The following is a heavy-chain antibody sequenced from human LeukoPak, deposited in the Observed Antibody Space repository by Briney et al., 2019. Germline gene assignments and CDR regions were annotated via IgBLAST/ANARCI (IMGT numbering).Heavy chain of an antibody. V-gene: IGHV3-23*01. CDR2: ISGSSGTT. D-gene: IGHD6-19*01. CDR3: AKGRAVAGPPSAFDI. Sequence: GGSLRLSCAASGFTFAGFAMDWVRQAPGKGLEWVSAISGSSGTTYYADSVKGRFTISRDNSKNTLYLQMNSLRAEDTAVYYCAKGRAVAGPPSAFDIWGQGTMVTVSS. J-gene: IGHJ3*02. CDR1: GFTFAGFA.